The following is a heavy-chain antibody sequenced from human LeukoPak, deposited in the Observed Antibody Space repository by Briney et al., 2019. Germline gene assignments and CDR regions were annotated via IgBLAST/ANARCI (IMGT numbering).Heavy chain of an antibody. CDR3: AKDRGYSGSYYRYFQH. CDR1: EFSFGSNY. D-gene: IGHD1-26*01. V-gene: IGHV3-23*01. CDR2: TSGSGGST. J-gene: IGHJ1*01. Sequence: AGGSLRLSCAASEFSFGSNYMTWVRQAPGKGLEWVSATSGSGGSTYYADSVKGRFTISRDNSKNTLYLQMNSLRAEDTAVYYCAKDRGYSGSYYRYFQHWGQGTLVTVSS.